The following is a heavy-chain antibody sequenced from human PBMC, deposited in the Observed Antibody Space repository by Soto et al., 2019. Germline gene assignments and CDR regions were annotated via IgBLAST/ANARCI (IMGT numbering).Heavy chain of an antibody. J-gene: IGHJ6*02. D-gene: IGHD6-19*01. Sequence: PSETLSLTCAISGDRVSSNSGAWNWIRQSPSRGLEWLGRTYYRSKWYNDYAVSVKSRITINPDTSKNQFSLQLNSVTPEDTAVYYCAREAPDSSGWYYYGMDVWGQGTTVTVSS. V-gene: IGHV6-1*01. CDR2: TYYRSKWYN. CDR3: AREAPDSSGWYYYGMDV. CDR1: GDRVSSNSGA.